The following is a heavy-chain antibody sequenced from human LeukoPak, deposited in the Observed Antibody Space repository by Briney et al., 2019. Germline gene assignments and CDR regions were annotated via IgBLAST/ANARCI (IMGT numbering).Heavy chain of an antibody. CDR2: INWNGGNT. D-gene: IGHD1-26*01. J-gene: IGHJ4*01. CDR3: VREGGSYYDLDY. Sequence: PGGSLRLSCAASGFTFDDYGMSWVRPAPGGGLEGVSAINWNGGNTGYGDSVKGRFSISRDDAKNSLYLQMSSLRAEDTALYYCVREGGSYYDLDYWGHGTPVTVSS. V-gene: IGHV3-20*04. CDR1: GFTFDDYG.